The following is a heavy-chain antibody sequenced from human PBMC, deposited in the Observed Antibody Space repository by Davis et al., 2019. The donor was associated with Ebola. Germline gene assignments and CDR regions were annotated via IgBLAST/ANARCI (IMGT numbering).Heavy chain of an antibody. Sequence: PGGSLRLSCAASGFPFSNYAMHWVRQAPGKGLEWVAVISYDGSNKYYADSVKGRFTISRDNSKNTLYLQMNSLRAEDTAVYYCARAYDFWSGYYTGGFGYWGQGTLVTVSS. J-gene: IGHJ4*02. CDR3: ARAYDFWSGYYTGGFGY. V-gene: IGHV3-30-3*01. CDR1: GFPFSNYA. D-gene: IGHD3-3*01. CDR2: ISYDGSNK.